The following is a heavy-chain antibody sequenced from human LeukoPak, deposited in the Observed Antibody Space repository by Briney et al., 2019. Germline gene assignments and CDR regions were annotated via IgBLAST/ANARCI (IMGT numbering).Heavy chain of an antibody. Sequence: ASVTVSCKASGYTFTSYAMHWVRRAPGQRLEWMGWINAGNGNTKYSQKFQGRVTITRDTSASTAYMELSSLRSEDTAVYYCARDGAGCSSTSCYTFYYYYGMDVWGQGTTVTVSS. CDR1: GYTFTSYA. CDR3: ARDGAGCSSTSCYTFYYYYGMDV. V-gene: IGHV1-3*01. D-gene: IGHD2-2*02. CDR2: INAGNGNT. J-gene: IGHJ6*02.